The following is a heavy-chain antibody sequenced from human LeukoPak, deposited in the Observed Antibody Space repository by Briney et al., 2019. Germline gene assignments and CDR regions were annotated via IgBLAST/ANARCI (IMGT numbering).Heavy chain of an antibody. CDR3: ARAMDC. V-gene: IGHV3-7*03. CDR2: IKQDGSKK. J-gene: IGHJ4*02. D-gene: IGHD2-2*01. CDR1: GFTFDSYW. Sequence: GGSLRLSCVASGFTFDSYWMTWVRQAPGKGLEWVANIKQDGSKKNYADSVKGRFTISRDNAKNSLFLQMNSLRAEDTAVYYCARAMDCWGQGTLVTVSS.